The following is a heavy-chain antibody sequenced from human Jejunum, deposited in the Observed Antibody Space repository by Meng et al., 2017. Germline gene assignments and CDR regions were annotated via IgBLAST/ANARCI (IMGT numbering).Heavy chain of an antibody. CDR3: AKDRKPDGLWPIDH. J-gene: IGHJ4*02. CDR1: AFTFSDYS. CDR2: LSTKNA. Sequence: GGSLRLSCAVSAFTFSDYSLSWVRQAPGKGLEWVSSLSTKNAYYAETVKGRFTIPRDNSRKTLYLQMDSLRAEDTARYYCAKDRKPDGLWPIDHWGQGTVVTVSS. V-gene: IGHV3-23*01. D-gene: IGHD4-17*01.